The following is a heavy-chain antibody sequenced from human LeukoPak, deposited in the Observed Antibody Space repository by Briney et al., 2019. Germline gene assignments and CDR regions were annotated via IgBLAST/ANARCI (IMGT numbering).Heavy chain of an antibody. CDR3: ARDPYSSGGYGAFDM. D-gene: IGHD2-15*01. J-gene: IGHJ3*02. CDR2: INLDGSGQ. Sequence: GGSLRLXCAGLGSNFRSTWMTWVRKTPGKGQEWVANINLDGSGQEYVDSVKGRYTIYRDNAKNSLFLQMDSLRAEDTAVYYCARDPYSSGGYGAFDMWGQGTMVTVSS. V-gene: IGHV3-7*01. CDR1: GSNFRSTW.